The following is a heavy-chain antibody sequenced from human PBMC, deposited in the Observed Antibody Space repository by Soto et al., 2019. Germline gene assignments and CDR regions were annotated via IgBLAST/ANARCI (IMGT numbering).Heavy chain of an antibody. D-gene: IGHD6-13*01. CDR2: VNGDGSST. V-gene: IGHV3-74*01. Sequence: PGGSLRLSCAASGFTFSSYWVHCVRQAPGKGLVCVSRVNGDGSSTSYADSVKGRFPISRDNAKNNLYLQMNSLRVEDPAVSYYARGGPDSRREVDYWGQGTLGTVSS. CDR3: ARGGPDSRREVDY. J-gene: IGHJ4*02. CDR1: GFTFSSYW.